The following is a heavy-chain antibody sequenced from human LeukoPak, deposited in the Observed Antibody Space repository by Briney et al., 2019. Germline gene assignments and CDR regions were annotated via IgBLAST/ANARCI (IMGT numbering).Heavy chain of an antibody. Sequence: SETLSLTCTVSGGSISSSSYYWSWLRQPPGKGLEWIGHIYYSGSTNYNLSLTSRVTISVDTSKNQFSLKLSSVTAADTAVYYCARWGSEDNYDSSGYYYFDYWGQGTLVTVSS. CDR1: GGSISSSSYY. J-gene: IGHJ4*02. D-gene: IGHD3-22*01. CDR3: ARWGSEDNYDSSGYYYFDY. CDR2: IYYSGST. V-gene: IGHV4-61*01.